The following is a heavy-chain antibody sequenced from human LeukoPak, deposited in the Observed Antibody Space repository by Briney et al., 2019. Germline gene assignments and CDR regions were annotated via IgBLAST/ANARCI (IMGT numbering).Heavy chain of an antibody. J-gene: IGHJ4*02. Sequence: ASVKVSCKASGYTFTSYYMHWVRQAPGQGLEWMGWIDPNSGGTNYAQKFQGRVTMTRDTSISTAYMELSRLRSDDTAVYYCARGPPLWRVAAAGTVDYWGQGTLVTVSS. D-gene: IGHD6-13*01. CDR3: ARGPPLWRVAAAGTVDY. CDR1: GYTFTSYY. V-gene: IGHV1-2*02. CDR2: IDPNSGGT.